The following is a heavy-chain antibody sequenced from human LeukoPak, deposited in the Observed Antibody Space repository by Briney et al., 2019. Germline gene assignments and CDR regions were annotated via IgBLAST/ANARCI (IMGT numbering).Heavy chain of an antibody. V-gene: IGHV1-69*04. J-gene: IGHJ4*02. Sequence: GSSVKVSCKASGGTFSSYAISWVRQAPGQGLEWMGRIIPIFGIANYAQKFQGRVTFTADKSTSTAYMELSSLRSEDTAVYYCARREDGFDYWGQGTLVTVSS. CDR2: IIPIFGIA. CDR1: GGTFSSYA. CDR3: ARREDGFDY.